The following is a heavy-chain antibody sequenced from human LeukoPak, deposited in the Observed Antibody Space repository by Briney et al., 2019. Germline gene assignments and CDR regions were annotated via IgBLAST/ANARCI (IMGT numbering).Heavy chain of an antibody. CDR2: IFIDDST. Sequence: PGGSLRLSCAASGFTVSSNYRSWVRQAPGKGLEWVSVIFIDDSTYYSDSVKGRFTISRDNSKNTLYLQMNSLRAEDTAVYYCARGGPIAARPQDPDYWGQGTLVTVSS. CDR3: ARGGPIAARPQDPDY. CDR1: GFTVSSNY. J-gene: IGHJ4*02. D-gene: IGHD6-6*01. V-gene: IGHV3-53*01.